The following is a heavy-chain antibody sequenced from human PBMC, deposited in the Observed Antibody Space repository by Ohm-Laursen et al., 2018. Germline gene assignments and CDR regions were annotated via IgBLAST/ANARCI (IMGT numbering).Heavy chain of an antibody. Sequence: GASVKVSCKASGYTFTGYYMHWVRQAPGQGLEWMGWIDPKSGDTDYAQKLQGRVTMTRDTSISTAYMELTRLTSDDTAVYYCARDRVVRGVTLYYYAMDVWGPGTTVTVAS. CDR2: IDPKSGDT. CDR3: ARDRVVRGVTLYYYAMDV. J-gene: IGHJ6*02. V-gene: IGHV1-2*02. D-gene: IGHD3-10*01. CDR1: GYTFTGYY.